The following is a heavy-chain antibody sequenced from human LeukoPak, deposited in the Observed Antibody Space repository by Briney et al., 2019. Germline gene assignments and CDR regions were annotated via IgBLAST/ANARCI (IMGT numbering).Heavy chain of an antibody. CDR1: GGSFSGYY. V-gene: IGHV4-34*01. CDR3: ARGRARGYSYGRFYFDY. D-gene: IGHD5-18*01. Sequence: SETLSLTCAVYGGSFSGYYWSWIRQPPGKGLEWIGEINHSGSTNYNPSLKSRVTISVDTSKNQFSLKLSSVTAADTAVYYCARGRARGYSYGRFYFDYWGQGTLVTASS. CDR2: INHSGST. J-gene: IGHJ4*02.